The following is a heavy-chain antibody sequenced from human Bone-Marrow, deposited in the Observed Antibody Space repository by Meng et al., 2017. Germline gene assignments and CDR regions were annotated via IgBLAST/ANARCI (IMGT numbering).Heavy chain of an antibody. CDR1: GFTFTAYS. J-gene: IGHJ6*02. V-gene: IGHV3-7*01. Sequence: GGSLRLSCAASGFTFTAYSMIWVRQAPGKGLEWVANINQDGTEKYYVDSVKGRFTISRDNAKNSLYLQMNSLRAEDTAVYYCARQIVLRKWGMDVWGQGTTVTVSS. CDR3: ARQIVLRKWGMDV. CDR2: INQDGTEK. D-gene: IGHD6-6*01.